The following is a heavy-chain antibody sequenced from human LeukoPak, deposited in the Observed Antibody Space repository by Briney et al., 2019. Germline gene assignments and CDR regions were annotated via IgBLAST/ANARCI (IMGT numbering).Heavy chain of an antibody. Sequence: SVKVSCKASGGTFSSYAISWVRQAPGQGLEWMGGIIPIFGTANYAQKFQGRVTIAADESTSTAYMELSSLRSEDTAVYYCARGFIPTTQSSGWYSWGQGTLVTVSS. CDR2: IIPIFGTA. D-gene: IGHD6-19*01. V-gene: IGHV1-69*13. CDR1: GGTFSSYA. CDR3: ARGFIPTTQSSGWYS. J-gene: IGHJ4*02.